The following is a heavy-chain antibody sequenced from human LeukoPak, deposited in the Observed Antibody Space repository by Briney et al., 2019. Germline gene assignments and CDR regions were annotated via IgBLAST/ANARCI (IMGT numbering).Heavy chain of an antibody. CDR3: ARGLGGNSRAAPHYFDY. CDR2: IYSGGST. CDR1: GLTVSSNY. J-gene: IGHJ4*02. D-gene: IGHD4-23*01. V-gene: IGHV3-66*02. Sequence: GGSLRLSCAASGLTVSSNYMSWVRQAPGKGLEWVSLIYSGGSTYYADSVKGRFTISRDNYKNTLYLQMNSLRAEDTAVYYCARGLGGNSRAAPHYFDYWGQGALVTVSS.